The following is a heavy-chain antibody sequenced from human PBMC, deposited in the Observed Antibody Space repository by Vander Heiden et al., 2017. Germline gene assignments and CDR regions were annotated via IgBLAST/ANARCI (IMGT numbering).Heavy chain of an antibody. J-gene: IGHJ4*02. CDR1: GFTFSSYV. V-gene: IGHV3-30*01. D-gene: IGHD3-22*01. CDR2: ISYDGSNK. CDR3: ARLGEYDSSGYSFDY. Sequence: QAQRVEGGGGVVHPGRSLILACAASGFTFSSYVRHLVVQAPGKGLEWVAVISYDGSNKYYADSVKDRFTISRDNSKNTLYLQMNSLRAEDTAVYYCARLGEYDSSGYSFDYWGQGPLVTLSS.